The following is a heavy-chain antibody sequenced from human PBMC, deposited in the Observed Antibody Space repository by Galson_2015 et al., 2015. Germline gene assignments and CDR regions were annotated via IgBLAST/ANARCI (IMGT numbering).Heavy chain of an antibody. CDR2: IWYDGGNK. J-gene: IGHJ4*02. V-gene: IGHV3-33*01. D-gene: IGHD3-3*01. CDR3: ARDRTVLEWSYFDC. CDR1: GFTFSSYG. Sequence: SLRLSCAASGFTFSSYGMHWVRQAPGKGLEWVAVIWYDGGNKYYADSVKGRFTISRDNSKNTLYLQMNSLRAEDTAVYYCARDRTVLEWSYFDCWGQGTLVTVSS.